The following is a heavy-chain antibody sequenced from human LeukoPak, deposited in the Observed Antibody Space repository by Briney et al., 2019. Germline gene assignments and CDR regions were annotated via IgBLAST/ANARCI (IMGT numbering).Heavy chain of an antibody. J-gene: IGHJ4*02. Sequence: GGSLRLSCAASGFTFSSYAMSWVRQAPGKGLEWVSAISGSGGSTYYADSVKGRFTISRDNSKNTLYLQMNSLRAEDTAVYYCAKVVVVPADKRGTFDYWGQGTLATVSS. CDR2: ISGSGGST. D-gene: IGHD2-2*01. CDR3: AKVVVVPADKRGTFDY. V-gene: IGHV3-23*01. CDR1: GFTFSSYA.